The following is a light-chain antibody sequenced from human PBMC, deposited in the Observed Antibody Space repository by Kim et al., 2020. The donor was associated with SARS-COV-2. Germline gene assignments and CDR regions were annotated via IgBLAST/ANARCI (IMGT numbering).Light chain of an antibody. J-gene: IGKJ3*01. Sequence: GDKLTITCRASQTISNWLAWYQQKPGNPPHPLIYDAYSLESGVPSRFSGSGSGTEFTLTISSLQHNDFAPYYCQQYNSDFTFGPGTKVDIK. CDR3: QQYNSDFT. V-gene: IGKV1-5*01. CDR2: DAY. CDR1: QTISNW.